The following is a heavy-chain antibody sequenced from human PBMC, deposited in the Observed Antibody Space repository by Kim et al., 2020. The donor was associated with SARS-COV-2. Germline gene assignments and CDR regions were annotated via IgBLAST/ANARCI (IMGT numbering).Heavy chain of an antibody. D-gene: IGHD6-19*01. Sequence: SVKVSCKASGGTFSSYAISWVRQAPGQGLEWMGGIIPIFGTANYAQKFQGRVTITADESTSTAYMELSSLRSEDTAVYYCARDRSGVAAPLNYWGQGTLVTVSS. V-gene: IGHV1-69*13. CDR3: ARDRSGVAAPLNY. J-gene: IGHJ4*02. CDR1: GGTFSSYA. CDR2: IIPIFGTA.